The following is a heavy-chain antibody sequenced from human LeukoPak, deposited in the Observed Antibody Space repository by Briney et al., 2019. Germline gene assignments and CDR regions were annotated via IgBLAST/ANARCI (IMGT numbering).Heavy chain of an antibody. Sequence: SETLSLTCTVSGGSISSGGYYWSWIRQPPGKGLEWIGYIYHSESTYYNPSLKSRVTISVDRSKNQFSLKLSSVTAADTAVYYCARVRGSYYVFDYWGQGTLVTVSS. CDR2: IYHSEST. CDR3: ARVRGSYYVFDY. D-gene: IGHD1-26*01. V-gene: IGHV4-30-2*01. CDR1: GGSISSGGYY. J-gene: IGHJ4*02.